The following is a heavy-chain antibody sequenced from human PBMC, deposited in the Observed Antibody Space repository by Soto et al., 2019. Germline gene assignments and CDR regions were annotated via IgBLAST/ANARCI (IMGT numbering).Heavy chain of an antibody. Sequence: SSETLSLTCTVSGGSISSYYWSWIRQPPGKGLEWIGYIYYSGSTNYNPSLKSRVTISVDTSKNQFSLKLSSVTAADTAVYYCARHGHYDFWSGYHDAFDIWGQGTMVTVSS. D-gene: IGHD3-3*01. CDR1: GGSISSYY. CDR3: ARHGHYDFWSGYHDAFDI. V-gene: IGHV4-59*08. J-gene: IGHJ3*02. CDR2: IYYSGST.